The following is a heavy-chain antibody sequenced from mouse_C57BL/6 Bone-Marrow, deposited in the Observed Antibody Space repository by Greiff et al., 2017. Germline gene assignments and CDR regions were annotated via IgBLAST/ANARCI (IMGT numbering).Heavy chain of an antibody. V-gene: IGHV14-4*01. D-gene: IGHD2-14*01. Sequence: EVQLQQSGAELVRPGASVKLSCTASGFNFTDDYMHWVKQRPEQGLEWIGWIDPENGGTEYASKFQGKATITADTSSNTAYLQLSSLTSEDAAVYYCTVWVRRGVIAYGGQGTLVTVSA. CDR1: GFNFTDDY. CDR3: TVWVRRGVIAY. CDR2: IDPENGGT. J-gene: IGHJ3*01.